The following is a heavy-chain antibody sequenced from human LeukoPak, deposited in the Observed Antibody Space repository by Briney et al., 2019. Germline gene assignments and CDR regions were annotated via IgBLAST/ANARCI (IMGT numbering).Heavy chain of an antibody. CDR2: ISGSGGST. CDR3: AKGGVPAAIPYFFDY. D-gene: IGHD2-2*02. V-gene: IGHV3-23*01. J-gene: IGHJ4*02. CDR1: GFTFSSYS. Sequence: GGSLRLSCAASGFTFSSYSMNWVRQAPGKGLEWVSAISGSGGSTYYADSVKGRFTISRDNSKNTVYVQMNNLRAEDTAVYYCAKGGVPAAIPYFFDYWGQGTLVTVSS.